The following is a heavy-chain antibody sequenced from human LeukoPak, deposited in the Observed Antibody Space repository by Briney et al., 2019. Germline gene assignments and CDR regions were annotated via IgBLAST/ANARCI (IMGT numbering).Heavy chain of an antibody. CDR1: GFTFSSYW. V-gene: IGHV3-7*03. J-gene: IGHJ4*02. CDR3: ARGTGYSDSQ. D-gene: IGHD3-16*01. CDR2: IKQDGSEK. Sequence: GGSLRLSCAASGFTFSSYWMSWVRQAPGRGLEGVANIKQDGSEKYYLDSVKGRFTISRDNAKNSLYLQMNSLRVEDTAVYYCARGTGYSDSQGGQGALVTVSS.